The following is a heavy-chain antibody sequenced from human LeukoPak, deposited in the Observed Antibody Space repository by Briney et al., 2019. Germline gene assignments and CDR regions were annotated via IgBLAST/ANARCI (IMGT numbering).Heavy chain of an antibody. D-gene: IGHD3-9*01. CDR1: GFSLSTSGMC. CDR2: IDWDDDK. V-gene: IGHV2-70*01. J-gene: IGHJ5*02. Sequence: SGPTLLNPTQTLTLTCTFSGFSLSTSGMCVSWIRQPPGKALEWLALIDWDDDKYYSTSLKTRLTISKDTSKNQVVLTMTNMDPVDTATYYCARMRRHYDILTGYYMDWFDPWGQGTLVTVSS. CDR3: ARMRRHYDILTGYYMDWFDP.